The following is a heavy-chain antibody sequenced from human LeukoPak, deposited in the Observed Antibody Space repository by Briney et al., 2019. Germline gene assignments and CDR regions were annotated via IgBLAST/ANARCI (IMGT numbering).Heavy chain of an antibody. J-gene: IGHJ5*02. CDR1: GFMLDNNW. V-gene: IGHV3-74*01. CDR2: IDTTGRST. CDR3: AKDTGDYYDSSGYYYAGWFHP. Sequence: PGGSLRLSCVVSGFMLDNNWMHWVRQAPGKGLVWISFIDTTGRSTAYADSVKGRFTISRDNSKNTLYLQMNSLRPEDSAVYSCAKDTGDYYDSSGYYYAGWFHPWGQGTLVTVSS. D-gene: IGHD3-22*01.